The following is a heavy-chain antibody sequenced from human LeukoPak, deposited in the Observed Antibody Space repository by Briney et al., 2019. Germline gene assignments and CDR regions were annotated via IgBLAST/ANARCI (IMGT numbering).Heavy chain of an antibody. CDR2: ISWNSGSI. D-gene: IGHD3-10*01. Sequence: PGRSLRLSRAASGFTFDDYAMHWVRQAPGKGLEWVSGISWNSGSIGYADSVKGRFTISRDNAKNSLYLQMNSLRAEDTALYYCARGGFGVDGAFDIWGQGTMVTVSS. J-gene: IGHJ3*02. CDR1: GFTFDDYA. CDR3: ARGGFGVDGAFDI. V-gene: IGHV3-9*01.